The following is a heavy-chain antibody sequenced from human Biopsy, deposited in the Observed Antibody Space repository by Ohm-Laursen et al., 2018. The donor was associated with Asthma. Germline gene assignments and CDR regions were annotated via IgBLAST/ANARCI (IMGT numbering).Heavy chain of an antibody. D-gene: IGHD2-8*01. CDR1: RGSFRGYV. J-gene: IGHJ6*02. V-gene: IGHV4-34*01. Sequence: TLSLTCSYRGSFRGYVWTWIRQPPGKGLEWIGEIPQGGATTFNPSLKSRVTISIDPSKSQFSLRLTSMTAADTAVYYCASGPQWSGLDVWGQGTTVTVSS. CDR2: IPQGGAT. CDR3: ASGPQWSGLDV.